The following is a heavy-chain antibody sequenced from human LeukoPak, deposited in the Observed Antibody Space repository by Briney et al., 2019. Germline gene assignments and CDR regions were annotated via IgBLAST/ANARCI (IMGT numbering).Heavy chain of an antibody. CDR2: IYTSGST. V-gene: IGHV4-4*07. CDR3: ARYGIVGATSYYYYGMDV. CDR1: GGSISSYY. J-gene: IGHJ6*02. Sequence: SETLSLTCTVSGGSISSYYCSWIRQPAGKGLEWIGRIYTSGSTNYNPSLKSRVTMSVDTSKNQFSLKLSSVTAADTAVYYCARYGIVGATSYYYYGMDVWGQGTTVTVSS. D-gene: IGHD1-26*01.